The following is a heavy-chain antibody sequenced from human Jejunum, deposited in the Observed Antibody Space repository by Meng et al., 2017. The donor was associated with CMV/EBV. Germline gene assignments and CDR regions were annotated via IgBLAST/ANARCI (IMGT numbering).Heavy chain of an antibody. Sequence: SGVSVTNIVYNWAWIRQAPGKCMEWIDFIYYNGNTRFTPSFKSRVIFSVDTSKNEFSMQVTSVTAADTAVYFCASENSRGDPNKFDPWGPGILVTVSS. CDR1: GVSVTNIVYN. J-gene: IGHJ5*02. D-gene: IGHD6-19*01. CDR3: ASENSRGDPNKFDP. V-gene: IGHV4-31*02. CDR2: IYYNGNT.